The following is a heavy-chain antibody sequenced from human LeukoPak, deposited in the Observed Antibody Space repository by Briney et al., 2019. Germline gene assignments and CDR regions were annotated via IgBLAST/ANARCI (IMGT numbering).Heavy chain of an antibody. D-gene: IGHD6-19*01. CDR3: ARHPLQYSSGWIL. J-gene: IGHJ4*02. V-gene: IGHV4-34*01. CDR2: INHSGST. Sequence: PSETLSLTCAVYGGSFSGYYWSWIRQPPGKGLEWIGEINHSGSTNYNPSLKSRVTISVDTSKNHFSLKLSSVTAADTAVYYCARHPLQYSSGWILWGQGTLVTVSS. CDR1: GGSFSGYY.